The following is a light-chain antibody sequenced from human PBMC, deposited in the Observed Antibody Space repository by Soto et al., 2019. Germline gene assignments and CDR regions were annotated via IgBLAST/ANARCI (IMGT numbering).Light chain of an antibody. V-gene: IGLV2-8*01. CDR3: SSYGGYNNVV. Sequence: QSVLTQPPSVSAAPGQRVTISCTGTSSGVGGYNYVSWFQQHPGKAPKLIIHEVNQRPSGVPDRFSGSKSGNTASLTVSGLQAEDEGTYYCSSYGGYNNVVFGTGTKV. CDR1: SSGVGGYNY. J-gene: IGLJ1*01. CDR2: EVN.